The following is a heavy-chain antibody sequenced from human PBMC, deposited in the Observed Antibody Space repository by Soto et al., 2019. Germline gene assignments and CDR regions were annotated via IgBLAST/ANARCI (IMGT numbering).Heavy chain of an antibody. CDR2: IYYSGST. D-gene: IGHD4-17*01. Sequence: SSETLSLTCTVSGGSLSSGGYYWSWIRQHPGKGLEWIGYIYYSGSTYYNPSLKSRVTISVDTSKNQFSLKLSSVTAADTAVYYCASETTVTTGYFDYWGQGTLVTVSS. CDR1: GGSLSSGGYY. CDR3: ASETTVTTGYFDY. V-gene: IGHV4-31*03. J-gene: IGHJ4*02.